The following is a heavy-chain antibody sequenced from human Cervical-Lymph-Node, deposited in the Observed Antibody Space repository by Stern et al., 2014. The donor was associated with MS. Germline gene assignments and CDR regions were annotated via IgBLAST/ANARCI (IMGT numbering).Heavy chain of an antibody. CDR2: IYYTGST. CDR1: GGSISSYY. Sequence: QVQLQESGPGLVKPSETLSLTCTVSGGSISSYYWSWIRQPPGKGLEWIGHIYYTGSTNYNPSLKSRVTIPVDTSKTQFSLTLPSVTAADTAVYYCARAGLEGALSNFDYWGQGTLVTVSS. CDR3: ARAGLEGALSNFDY. J-gene: IGHJ4*02. D-gene: IGHD1-26*01. V-gene: IGHV4-59*08.